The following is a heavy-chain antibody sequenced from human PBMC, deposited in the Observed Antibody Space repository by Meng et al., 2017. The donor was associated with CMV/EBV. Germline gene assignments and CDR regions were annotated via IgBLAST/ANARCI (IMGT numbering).Heavy chain of an antibody. CDR1: GFNFGDYA. CDR2: INSDGSST. V-gene: IGHV3-74*01. CDR3: ARVGSSDFWSGYYPTETTYYYYYGMDV. Sequence: GESLKISCIGSGFNFGDYAMTWVRQAPGKGLVWVSRINSDGSSTSYADSVKGRFTISRDNAKNTLYLQMNSLRAEDTAVYYCARVGSSDFWSGYYPTETTYYYYYGMDVWGQGTTVTVSS. J-gene: IGHJ6*02. D-gene: IGHD3-3*01.